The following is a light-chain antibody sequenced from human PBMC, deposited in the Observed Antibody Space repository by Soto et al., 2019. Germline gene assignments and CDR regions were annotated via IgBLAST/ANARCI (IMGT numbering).Light chain of an antibody. CDR1: SSDVGYYNY. V-gene: IGLV2-11*01. CDR2: DVS. J-gene: IGLJ3*02. CDR3: CSYAGSYTHWV. Sequence: QSALTQPRSVSGSPGQSVTISCTGTSSDVGYYNYVSWYQKHPGKAPKLMIYDVSKRPSGVPDRFSGSKSGNTASLTISGLQAEDEADYYCCSYAGSYTHWVFGGGTKLTVL.